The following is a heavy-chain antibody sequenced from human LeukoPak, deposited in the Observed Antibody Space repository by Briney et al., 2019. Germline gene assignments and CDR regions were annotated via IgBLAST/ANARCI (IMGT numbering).Heavy chain of an antibody. J-gene: IGHJ5*02. V-gene: IGHV1-18*01. CDR1: GGTFSSYA. D-gene: IGHD3-10*01. CDR2: ISAYNGNT. Sequence: GASVKVSCKASGGTFSSYAISWVRQAPGQGLEWMGWISAYNGNTNYAQKLQGRVTMTTDTSTSTAYMELRSLGSDDTAVYYCARGGRGTVWFAQYNWFDPWGQGTLVTVSS. CDR3: ARGGRGTVWFAQYNWFDP.